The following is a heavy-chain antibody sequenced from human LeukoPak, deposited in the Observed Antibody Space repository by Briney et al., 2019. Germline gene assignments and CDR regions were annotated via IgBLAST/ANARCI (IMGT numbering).Heavy chain of an antibody. CDR1: GFTVSSNY. CDR3: ARDSLRGTLEPGGFDP. D-gene: IGHD1-1*01. Sequence: PGGSLRLSCAASGFTVSSNYMSWVRQAPGKGLEWVSSISSSSSYIYYADSVKGRFTISRDNAKNSLYLQMNSLRAEDTAVYYCARDSLRGTLEPGGFDPWGQGTLVTVSS. J-gene: IGHJ5*02. V-gene: IGHV3-21*01. CDR2: ISSSSSYI.